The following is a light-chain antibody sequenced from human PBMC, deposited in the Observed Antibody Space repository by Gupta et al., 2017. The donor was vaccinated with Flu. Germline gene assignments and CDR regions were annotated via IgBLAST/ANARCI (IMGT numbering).Light chain of an antibody. CDR2: GNN. J-gene: IGLJ1*01. CDR3: AAWDDSLNGHYV. Sequence: QSVLAQPPSASGTPGQRVTISCSGSSSNNGSNTVNWYQQVPGMAPKLLIYGNNQRPSGVPDRFSGSKSGTSDSLAINGLQSEDEADYYCAAWDDSLNGHYVFGTGTKVTVL. V-gene: IGLV1-44*01. CDR1: SSNNGSNT.